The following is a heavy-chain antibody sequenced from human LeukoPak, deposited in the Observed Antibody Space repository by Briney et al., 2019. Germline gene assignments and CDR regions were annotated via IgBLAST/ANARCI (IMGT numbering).Heavy chain of an antibody. Sequence: GGSLRLSCAASGFTFSSYGMSWVRQAPGKGLEWVSAISRSSTNIYYADSVKGRFTISRDNAKNSLYLQMNSLRAEDTAVYYCARAHELYYYDSSGYSTSDYWGQGTLVTVSS. CDR1: GFTFSSYG. V-gene: IGHV3-21*01. J-gene: IGHJ4*02. CDR2: ISRSSTNI. CDR3: ARAHELYYYDSSGYSTSDY. D-gene: IGHD3-22*01.